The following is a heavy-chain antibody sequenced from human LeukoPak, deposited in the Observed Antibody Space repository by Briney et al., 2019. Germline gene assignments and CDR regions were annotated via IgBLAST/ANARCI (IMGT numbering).Heavy chain of an antibody. D-gene: IGHD4-17*01. V-gene: IGHV3-73*01. CDR3: TSPIHYGDYDYYYGMDV. CDR2: IRSKANSYAT. Sequence: QPGGSLGLSCAASGFTFSGSTMHWVRKASGKGLEWVGRIRSKANSYATAYAASVKGRFTISRDDSKNTAYLQMNSLKTEDTAVYYCTSPIHYGDYDYYYGMDVWGQGTTVTVSS. CDR1: GFTFSGST. J-gene: IGHJ6*02.